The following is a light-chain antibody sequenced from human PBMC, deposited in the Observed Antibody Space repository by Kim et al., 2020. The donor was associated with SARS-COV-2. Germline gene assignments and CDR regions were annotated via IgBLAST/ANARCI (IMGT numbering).Light chain of an antibody. Sequence: GQSITISCPGTSSDVGGYNYVSWYQHHPGKAPKLMIYDVSNRPSGVSNRFSGSKSGNTASLTISGLQAEDEADYYCSSYTSSSTVVFGGGTQLTVL. CDR1: SSDVGGYNY. CDR2: DVS. J-gene: IGLJ2*01. CDR3: SSYTSSSTVV. V-gene: IGLV2-14*03.